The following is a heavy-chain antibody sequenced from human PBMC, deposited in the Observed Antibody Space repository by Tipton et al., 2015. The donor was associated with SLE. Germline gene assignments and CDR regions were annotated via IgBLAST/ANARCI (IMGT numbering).Heavy chain of an antibody. D-gene: IGHD6-13*01. V-gene: IGHV3-7*01. CDR2: INRDGSEK. Sequence: SLRLSCAASGFTFSFDWMTWVRQAPGRGLEWVANINRDGSEKYYVDSVKGRFTNSRDNAKNSLDLQMNSLRVEDTAVYYCTRGGRTSSWYWRDWGQGTVVTVS. CDR1: GFTFSFDW. J-gene: IGHJ4*02. CDR3: TRGGRTSSWYWRD.